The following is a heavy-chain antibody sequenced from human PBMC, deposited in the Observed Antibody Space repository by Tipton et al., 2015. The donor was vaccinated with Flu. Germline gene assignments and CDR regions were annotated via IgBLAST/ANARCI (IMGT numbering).Heavy chain of an antibody. CDR2: IDRSGNII. CDR1: GFIFSTYE. CDR3: AREGGFGKLFDF. V-gene: IGHV3-48*03. J-gene: IGHJ4*01. D-gene: IGHD3-10*01. Sequence: SLRLSCVASGFIFSTYEMNWVRQAPGKGLEWLSYIDRSGNIISQADSVKGRFTFSRDNAKNSLYLQVNSLRAEDTAVYYCAREGGFGKLFDFWGRGTLVTVSS.